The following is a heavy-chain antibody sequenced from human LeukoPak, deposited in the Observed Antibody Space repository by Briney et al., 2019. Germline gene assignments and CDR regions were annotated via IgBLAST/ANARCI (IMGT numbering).Heavy chain of an antibody. D-gene: IGHD2-2*01. CDR3: AREYCGSTSCYRDNWFDP. J-gene: IGHJ5*02. V-gene: IGHV1-69*04. CDR2: FIPILGIA. Sequence: SVKVSCKASGGTFSSYTISWVRQAPGQGLEWMGRFIPILGIANYAQKFQGRVTITADKSTSTAYMELSSLRSEDTAVYYCAREYCGSTSCYRDNWFDPWGQGTLVTVSS. CDR1: GGTFSSYT.